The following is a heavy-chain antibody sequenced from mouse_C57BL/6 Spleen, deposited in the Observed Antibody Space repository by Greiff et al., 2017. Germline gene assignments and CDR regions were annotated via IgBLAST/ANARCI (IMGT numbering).Heavy chain of an antibody. CDR1: GYTFTDYY. CDR2: IYPGSGNT. D-gene: IGHD2-1*01. CDR3: ARYNGNLLYYFDY. Sequence: QVQLKQSGAELVRPGASVKLSCKASGYTFTDYYINWVKQRPGQGLEWIARIYPGSGNTYYNEKFKGKATLTAEKSSSTAYMQLSSLTSEDSAVYFCARYNGNLLYYFDYWGQGTTLTVSS. V-gene: IGHV1-76*01. J-gene: IGHJ2*01.